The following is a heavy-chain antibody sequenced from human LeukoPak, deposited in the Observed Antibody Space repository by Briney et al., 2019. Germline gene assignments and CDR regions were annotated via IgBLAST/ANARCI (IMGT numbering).Heavy chain of an antibody. V-gene: IGHV4-31*03. CDR1: GGSISNGAHY. CDR2: IHNSGTT. CDR3: ASGPVDTAVVLHYFDY. D-gene: IGHD5-18*01. J-gene: IGHJ4*02. Sequence: PSQTLSLTCTFSGGSISNGAHYWSWIRQHPGKGLEWIGSIHNSGTTYSNPSLMSRVTISLDTSKNQFSLKLSSVTAADTAVYFCASGPVDTAVVLHYFDYWGQGTLVTVSS.